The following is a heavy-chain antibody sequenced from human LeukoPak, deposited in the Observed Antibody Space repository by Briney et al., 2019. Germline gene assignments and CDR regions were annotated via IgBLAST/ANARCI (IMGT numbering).Heavy chain of an antibody. Sequence: GGSLRLSCAASGFTFSNAWMSWVRQAPGKGLEWVGRIKSKTDGGTTDYAAPVKGRFTISRDDSKNTLYLQMNSLRAEDTAVYYCAKDLYSSSWYLWDYWGQGNLVTVSS. CDR1: GFTFSNAW. J-gene: IGHJ4*02. CDR2: IKSKTDGGTT. CDR3: AKDLYSSSWYLWDY. D-gene: IGHD6-13*01. V-gene: IGHV3-15*01.